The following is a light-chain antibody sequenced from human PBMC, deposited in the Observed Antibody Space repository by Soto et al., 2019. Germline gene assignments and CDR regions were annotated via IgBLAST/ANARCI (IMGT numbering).Light chain of an antibody. CDR2: EAS. Sequence: QSVLTQPASVSGSPGQSITISCTGSSNDIGAYKYVSWYLQYPGKAPKLIIFEASNRPSGVSNRFSGSKSGNTASLTIAGLQAEDETYYHCSSYSTGSTLYVFGGGTKV. J-gene: IGLJ1*01. V-gene: IGLV2-14*01. CDR1: SNDIGAYKY. CDR3: SSYSTGSTLYV.